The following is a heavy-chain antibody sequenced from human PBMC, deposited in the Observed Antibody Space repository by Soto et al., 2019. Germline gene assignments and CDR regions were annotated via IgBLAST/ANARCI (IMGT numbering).Heavy chain of an antibody. Sequence: PGGSLRLSCAASGFTFSSYGMHWVRQAPGKGLEWVAVISYDGSNKYYADSVKGRFTISRDNSKNTLYLQMNSLRAEDTAVYYCAKDLERRGRASCWFDPWGQGTLVTVSS. CDR3: AKDLERRGRASCWFDP. D-gene: IGHD1-1*01. J-gene: IGHJ5*02. V-gene: IGHV3-30*18. CDR1: GFTFSSYG. CDR2: ISYDGSNK.